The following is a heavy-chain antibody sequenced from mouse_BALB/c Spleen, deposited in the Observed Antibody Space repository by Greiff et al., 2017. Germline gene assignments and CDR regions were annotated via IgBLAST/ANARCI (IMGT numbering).Heavy chain of an antibody. CDR1: GFTFSSYG. J-gene: IGHJ3*01. V-gene: IGHV5-6-3*01. Sequence: EVKVVESGGGLVQPGGSLKLSCAASGFTFSSYGMSWVRQTPDKRLELVATINSNGGSTYYPDSVKGRFTISRDNAKNTLYLQMSSLKSEDTAMYYCARYNGSSYRWFAYWGQGTLVTVSA. D-gene: IGHD1-1*01. CDR2: INSNGGST. CDR3: ARYNGSSYRWFAY.